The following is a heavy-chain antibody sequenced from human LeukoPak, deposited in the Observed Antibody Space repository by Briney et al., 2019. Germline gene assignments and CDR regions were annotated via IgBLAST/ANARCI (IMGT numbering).Heavy chain of an antibody. Sequence: GASVKVSCKASGGTFSSYAISWVRQAPGQGLEWMGRIIPILGIANYAQKFQVRVTITADKSTSTAYMELSSLRSEDTAVYYCARDRRITMVRGVPNKFNWFDPWGQGTLVTVSS. J-gene: IGHJ5*02. D-gene: IGHD3-10*01. CDR1: GGTFSSYA. CDR2: IIPILGIA. CDR3: ARDRRITMVRGVPNKFNWFDP. V-gene: IGHV1-69*04.